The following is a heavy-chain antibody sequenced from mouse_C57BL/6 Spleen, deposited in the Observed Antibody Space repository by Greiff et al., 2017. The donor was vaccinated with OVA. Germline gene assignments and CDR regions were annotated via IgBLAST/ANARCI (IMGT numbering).Heavy chain of an antibody. Sequence: QVQLKQPGAELVKPGASVKMSCKASGYTFTSYWITWVKQRPGQGLEWIGDIYPSSGSTNYNEKFKSKATLTVDTSSSTAYMQLSSLTSEDSAVYYCARGDYYGSSYFDYWGQGTTLTVSS. CDR1: GYTFTSYW. D-gene: IGHD1-1*01. CDR2: IYPSSGST. J-gene: IGHJ2*01. CDR3: ARGDYYGSSYFDY. V-gene: IGHV1-55*01.